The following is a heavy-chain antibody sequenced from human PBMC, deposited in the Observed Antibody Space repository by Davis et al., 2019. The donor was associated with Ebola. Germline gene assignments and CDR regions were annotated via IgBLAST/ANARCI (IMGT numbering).Heavy chain of an antibody. V-gene: IGHV3-48*03. CDR1: GFTFSSYE. Sequence: GESLKISCAASGFTFSSYEINWVRQAPGKGLEWLAYISTSGSSIYYADSVKGRFTISRDNAKNSLYLQMNSLRAEDTAVYYCARYSGYTWASYYFDYWGQGTLVTVSS. J-gene: IGHJ4*02. CDR2: ISTSGSSI. D-gene: IGHD5-12*01. CDR3: ARYSGYTWASYYFDY.